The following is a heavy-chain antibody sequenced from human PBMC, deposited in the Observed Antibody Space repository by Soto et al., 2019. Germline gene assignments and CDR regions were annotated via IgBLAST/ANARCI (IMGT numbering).Heavy chain of an antibody. D-gene: IGHD2-8*01. CDR1: GGTFSSYT. J-gene: IGHJ4*02. V-gene: IGHV1-69*02. CDR2: IIPILGIA. Sequence: QVQLVQSGAEVKKPGSSVKVSCKASGGTFSSYTISWVRQAPGQGLEWMGRIIPILGIANYAQKFQGRVTITADKSTSTAYMELSSLRSEDMAVYYCAKGYCTNGVCLSFDYWGQGTLVTVSS. CDR3: AKGYCTNGVCLSFDY.